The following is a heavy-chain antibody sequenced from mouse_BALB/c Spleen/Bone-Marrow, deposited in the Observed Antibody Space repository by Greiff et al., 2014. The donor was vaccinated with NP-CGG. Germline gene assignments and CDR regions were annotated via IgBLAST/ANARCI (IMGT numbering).Heavy chain of an antibody. D-gene: IGHD2-1*01. Sequence: EVQLQQSGPDLVKPGASVKMSCKASGYSFTGYYMHWVKQSHGKSLEWIGRVNPNNGGTSYNQKFKGKAILTVDKSSSTAYMELRSLTSEDSAVYYCARGYGNYWYFDVWGAGTTVTVSS. V-gene: IGHV1-34*01. CDR1: GYSFTGYY. J-gene: IGHJ1*01. CDR2: VNPNNGGT. CDR3: ARGYGNYWYFDV.